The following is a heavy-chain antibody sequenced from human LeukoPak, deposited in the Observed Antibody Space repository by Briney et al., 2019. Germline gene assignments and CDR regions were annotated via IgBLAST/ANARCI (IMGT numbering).Heavy chain of an antibody. CDR1: GFTFSNYG. J-gene: IGHJ6*03. D-gene: IGHD5-12*01. CDR2: LQNDGGDI. CDR3: ARDSLGYSGYDYGGFFDYYMDV. Sequence: GGSLRLSCAASGFTFSNYGMHWVRQAPDKGLEWVAFLQNDGGDIHYADSVEGRFTISRDNSKNTLYLQMNSLRPEDTAVYYCARDSLGYSGYDYGGFFDYYMDVWGKGTTVTVSS. V-gene: IGHV3-30*02.